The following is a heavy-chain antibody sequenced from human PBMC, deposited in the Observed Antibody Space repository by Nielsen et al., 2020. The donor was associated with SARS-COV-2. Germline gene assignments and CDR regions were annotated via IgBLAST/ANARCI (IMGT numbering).Heavy chain of an antibody. D-gene: IGHD6-19*01. V-gene: IGHV5-10-1*01. CDR1: GYSFTSYW. Sequence: KVSCKGSGYSFTSYWISWVRQMPGKGLEWMGRIDPSDSYTNYSPSFQGHVTISADKSISTAYLQWSSLKASDTAMYYCARGAPKYSSGWYWFDPWGQGTLVTVSS. CDR3: ARGAPKYSSGWYWFDP. CDR2: IDPSDSYT. J-gene: IGHJ5*02.